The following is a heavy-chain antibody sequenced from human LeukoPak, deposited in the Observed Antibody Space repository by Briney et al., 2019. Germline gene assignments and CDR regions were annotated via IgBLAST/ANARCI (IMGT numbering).Heavy chain of an antibody. D-gene: IGHD2-2*01. J-gene: IGHJ5*02. V-gene: IGHV4-34*01. CDR2: IHHSGIT. CDR1: GGSFSAYY. Sequence: PSETLSLTCAVYGGSFSAYYWSWIRQAPGKGLESIGEIHHSGITNYNPSLKSRVTISLDTSKNQFSLKLSSVTAADTAVYYCARGVLYCSSTSCYLVWFDPWGQGALVTVSS. CDR3: ARGVLYCSSTSCYLVWFDP.